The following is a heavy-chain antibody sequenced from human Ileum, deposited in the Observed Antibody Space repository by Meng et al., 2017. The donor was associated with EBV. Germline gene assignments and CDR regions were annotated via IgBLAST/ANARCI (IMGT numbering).Heavy chain of an antibody. CDR1: GFPFSGYG. V-gene: IGHV3-30*18. D-gene: IGHD4-17*01. CDR3: AKVATGGYYFDS. J-gene: IGHJ4*02. Sequence: QAQLVGAGGWLVQTGRSLRLSFAAAGFPFSGYGMHWVRQAPGKGLEWVAIVSYDGSRQDYTDSVKGRFTISRDNSKNTLYLQMNSLRADDTAIYYCAKVATGGYYFDSWGQGTLVTVSS. CDR2: VSYDGSRQ.